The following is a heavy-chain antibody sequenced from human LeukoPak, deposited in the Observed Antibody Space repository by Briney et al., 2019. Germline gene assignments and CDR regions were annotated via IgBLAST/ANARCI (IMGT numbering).Heavy chain of an antibody. CDR2: IYYSGST. CDR1: GGSISSYY. J-gene: IGHJ3*02. D-gene: IGHD2-2*01. V-gene: IGHV4-59*01. Sequence: PSETLSLICSVSGGSISSYYWSWIRQPPGKGLEWIGHIYYSGSTNYNPSLKSRVTISVDTSKNQFSLKLSSVTAADTAVYYCARGSAVPAAPRGAAFDIWGQGTMVTVSS. CDR3: ARGSAVPAAPRGAAFDI.